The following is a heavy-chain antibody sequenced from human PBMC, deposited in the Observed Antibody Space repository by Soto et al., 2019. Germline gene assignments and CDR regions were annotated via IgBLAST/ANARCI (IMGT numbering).Heavy chain of an antibody. J-gene: IGHJ4*02. CDR1: GYSISSSNW. CDR3: ARREIQGPIDY. V-gene: IGHV4-28*01. D-gene: IGHD1-26*01. CDR2: IYYSGTT. Sequence: QVQLQESGPGLVKPSDTLSLTCAVSGYSISSSNWWGWIRQPAGKGLEWIGYIYYSGTTYYNPSLKSRVTMSVDTSKNQFSLKLTSVTAVDTAIYYCARREIQGPIDYWGQGTLVTVSS.